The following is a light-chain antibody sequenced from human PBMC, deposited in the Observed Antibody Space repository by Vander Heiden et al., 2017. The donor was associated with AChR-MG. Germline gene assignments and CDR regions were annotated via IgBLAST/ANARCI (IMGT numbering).Light chain of an antibody. CDR2: AAS. J-gene: IGKJ4*01. V-gene: IGKV3-20*01. Sequence: EIVLTQSPGTLSLSPGERATLSCRASQSISSSYLAWYQQNPGQAPRLLIYAASSRATGIPDRFSGSGSGTDFTLTISRLEPEDLAVYYCQQDDSSPLTFGGGTKVEIK. CDR3: QQDDSSPLT. CDR1: QSISSSY.